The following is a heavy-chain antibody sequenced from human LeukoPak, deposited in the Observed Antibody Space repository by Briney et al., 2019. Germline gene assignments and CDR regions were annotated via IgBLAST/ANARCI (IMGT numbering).Heavy chain of an antibody. J-gene: IGHJ6*03. CDR1: GGTFSSYA. V-gene: IGHV1-69*05. Sequence: ASVKVSCKASGGTFSSYAISWVRQAPGQGLEWMGGIIPIFGTANYAQKFQGRVTITTDESTSTAYMELSSLRSEDTAVYYCARVAVTTGGYYYYYYMDVWGKGTTVTVSS. D-gene: IGHD4-11*01. CDR3: ARVAVTTGGYYYYYYMDV. CDR2: IIPIFGTA.